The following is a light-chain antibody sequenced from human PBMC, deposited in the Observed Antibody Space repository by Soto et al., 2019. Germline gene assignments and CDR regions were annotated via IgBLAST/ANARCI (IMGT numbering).Light chain of an antibody. CDR3: QVWHSLEGV. Sequence: SYELTQPPSVSVAPGQTARITCGGDNIGIKSVHWYQQKPGQAPFLVVYDDDDRPSGIPERFSGSSSGNTASLTISSVEAGDEADYYCQVWHSLEGVFGGGTQLTVL. CDR2: DDD. J-gene: IGLJ7*01. V-gene: IGLV3-21*02. CDR1: NIGIKS.